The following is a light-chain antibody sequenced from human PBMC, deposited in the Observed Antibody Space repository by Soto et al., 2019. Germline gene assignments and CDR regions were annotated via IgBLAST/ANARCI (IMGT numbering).Light chain of an antibody. Sequence: DIKMTQSPCSLSASVGDRVTITCQASQYISNYLNWYQQKPGKAPQRLIYDAYNLETGVQSRFSGSGSGTDLTLTIISLQPEEIATSYCQQYDNRPPAFGHVNNVDI. J-gene: IGKJ3*01. CDR1: QYISNY. V-gene: IGKV1-33*01. CDR3: QQYDNRPPA. CDR2: DAY.